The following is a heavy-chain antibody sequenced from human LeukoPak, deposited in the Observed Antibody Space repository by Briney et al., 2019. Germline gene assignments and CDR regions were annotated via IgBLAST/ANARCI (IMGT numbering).Heavy chain of an antibody. V-gene: IGHV3-66*01. CDR3: ARDLSRPMWFGELLSGQD. J-gene: IGHJ4*02. Sequence: GGSLRLSCAASGFTVSSNYMSWVRQAPGKGLEWVSVIYSGGSTYYADSVKGRFTISRDNSKNTLYLQMNSLRAEDTAVYYCARDLSRPMWFGELLSGQDWGQGTLVTVSS. CDR1: GFTVSSNY. D-gene: IGHD3-10*01. CDR2: IYSGGST.